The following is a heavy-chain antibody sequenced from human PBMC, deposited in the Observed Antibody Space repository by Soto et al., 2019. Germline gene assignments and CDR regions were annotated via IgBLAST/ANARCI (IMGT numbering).Heavy chain of an antibody. Sequence: QVQLVQSGAEVKKPGASVKVSCKASGYTFTSYGISWVRQAPGQGLEWMGWISAYNGNTNYAQKLQGRVTMTTDTSTSTAYMELRSLRSDDTAVYYCAIFTIEYSSSWEPGYWGQGTLVTVSS. D-gene: IGHD6-6*01. CDR2: ISAYNGNT. CDR3: AIFTIEYSSSWEPGY. V-gene: IGHV1-18*04. CDR1: GYTFTSYG. J-gene: IGHJ4*02.